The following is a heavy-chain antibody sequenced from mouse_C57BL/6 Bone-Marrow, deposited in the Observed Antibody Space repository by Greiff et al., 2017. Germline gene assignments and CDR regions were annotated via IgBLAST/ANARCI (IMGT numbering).Heavy chain of an antibody. Sequence: VQLQQSGAELVRPGASVKLSCTASGFNIKDDYMHWVKQRPEQGLEWIGWIDPENGDTEYASKFQGKATITADTSSNTAYLQLSSLTSEDTAGYYCTTGLPGDFDYWGQGTTLTVSS. D-gene: IGHD3-3*01. V-gene: IGHV14-4*01. J-gene: IGHJ2*01. CDR2: IDPENGDT. CDR1: GFNIKDDY. CDR3: TTGLPGDFDY.